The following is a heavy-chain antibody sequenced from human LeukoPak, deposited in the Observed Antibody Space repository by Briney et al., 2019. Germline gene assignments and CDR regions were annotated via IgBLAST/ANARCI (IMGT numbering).Heavy chain of an antibody. CDR3: ATDSSGYCYFDY. CDR2: FDPEDGET. J-gene: IGHJ4*02. CDR1: GYTHTELS. Sequence: ASVKDTCQVSGYTHTELSMHWVRPAPGKRLEWMGGFDPEDGETIYAAKFQGRVTMTEDTSTDTAYTELSSLRSEDTAVYYCATDSSGYCYFDYWGQGTLVTVSS. V-gene: IGHV1-24*01. D-gene: IGHD3-22*01.